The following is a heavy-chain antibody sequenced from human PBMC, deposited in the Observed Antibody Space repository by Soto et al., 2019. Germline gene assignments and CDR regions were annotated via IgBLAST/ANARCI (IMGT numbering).Heavy chain of an antibody. V-gene: IGHV3-30-3*01. CDR2: ISYDGSNK. J-gene: IGHJ6*02. CDR1: GFTFSSYS. CDR3: ARDRTAPASYYYYSYGMDV. Sequence: GGSLRLSCAASGFTFSSYSIHWVRQAPGKGLEWVAVISYDGSNKYYADSVKGRFTISRDNSKNTLYLQMNILRRDDATVYYSARDRTAPASYYYYSYGMDVSGQGTTVTVCS.